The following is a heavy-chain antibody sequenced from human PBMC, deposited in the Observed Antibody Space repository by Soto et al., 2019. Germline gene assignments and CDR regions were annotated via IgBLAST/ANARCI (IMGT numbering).Heavy chain of an antibody. CDR3: ARGDQQLTNYYYSYGMDV. CDR2: ISYDGSNK. Sequence: QVQLVESGGGVVQPGRSLRLSCAASGFTFSSYAMHWVRQAPGKGLEWVAVISYDGSNKYYADSVKGRFTISRDNSKNKXXLQMNSLRAEDTAVYYCARGDQQLTNYYYSYGMDVWGQGTTVTVSS. CDR1: GFTFSSYA. D-gene: IGHD6-13*01. J-gene: IGHJ6*02. V-gene: IGHV3-30-3*01.